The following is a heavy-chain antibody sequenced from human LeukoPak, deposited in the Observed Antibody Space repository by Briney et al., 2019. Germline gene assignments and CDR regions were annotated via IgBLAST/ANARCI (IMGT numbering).Heavy chain of an antibody. CDR3: AKYRGSSSYYFDY. D-gene: IGHD6-6*01. CDR2: INGSGGST. J-gene: IGHJ4*02. Sequence: PGGSLRLSCAGSGFTFSSYAMSWVRQAPGKGLEWVSAINGSGGSTYYADSVKGRFTISRDNSKNTLYLQMNSLRAEDTAVYYCAKYRGSSSYYFDYWGQGTLVTVSS. V-gene: IGHV3-23*01. CDR1: GFTFSSYA.